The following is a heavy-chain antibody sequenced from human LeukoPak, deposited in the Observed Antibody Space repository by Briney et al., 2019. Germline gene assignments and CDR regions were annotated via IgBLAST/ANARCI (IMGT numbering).Heavy chain of an antibody. CDR3: ARDWSGPNWSDP. V-gene: IGHV4-59*01. CDR2: IYYSGST. CDR1: GGSISTYY. D-gene: IGHD3-3*01. Sequence: PSETLSLTCTVSGGSISTYYWSWIRQPPGKGLEWIGYIYYSGSTNYNPSLKRRVTMSIDTSKNQFSLKLSSMTAADTAVYYCARDWSGPNWSDPWGQGTLVTVSS. J-gene: IGHJ5*02.